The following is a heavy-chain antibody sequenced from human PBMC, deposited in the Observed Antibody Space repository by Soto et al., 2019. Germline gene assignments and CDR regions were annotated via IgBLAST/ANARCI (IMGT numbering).Heavy chain of an antibody. CDR3: ARDRVVVVPAVAYYYGMDV. V-gene: IGHV3-66*01. CDR2: IYSGGST. CDR1: GFTVSSNY. J-gene: IGHJ6*02. Sequence: EVQLVESGGGLVQPGGSLRLSCAASGFTVSSNYMSWVRQAPGKGLEWVSVIYSGGSTYYADSVKGRFTISRDNSKNTMYLQMNSLTAEDTAVYYCARDRVVVVPAVAYYYGMDVWGQGTTVTVSS. D-gene: IGHD2-2*01.